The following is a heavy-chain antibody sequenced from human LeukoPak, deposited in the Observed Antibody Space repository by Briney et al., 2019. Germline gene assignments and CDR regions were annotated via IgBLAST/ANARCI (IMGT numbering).Heavy chain of an antibody. J-gene: IGHJ6*04. CDR2: IDLDDYK. Sequence: SGPALVKPTQTLTLTCTFSGFSLSTSGMCVSWTRQPPGKALEWLALIDLDDYKYYSTSLKTRLTISKDTSKNQVVLTMTNMDPVDTATYYCARIVSVGSPGGPPPGGHYYYYGMDVWGKGTTVTVSS. V-gene: IGHV2-70*01. CDR3: ARIVSVGSPGGPPPGGHYYYYGMDV. D-gene: IGHD2-15*01. CDR1: GFSLSTSGMC.